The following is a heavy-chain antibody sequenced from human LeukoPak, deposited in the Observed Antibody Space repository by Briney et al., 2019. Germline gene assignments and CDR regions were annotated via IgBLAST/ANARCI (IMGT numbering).Heavy chain of an antibody. Sequence: PSETLSLTCAVYGGSFSGYYWSWIRQPPGKGLEWIGEINHSGSTNYNPSLKSRVTISVDTSKNQFSLKLRSVTAADTAVYYCARSDWLRGEETLTWGQGTLVTVSS. CDR3: ARSDWLRGEETLT. D-gene: IGHD3-9*01. CDR2: INHSGST. J-gene: IGHJ5*02. V-gene: IGHV4-34*01. CDR1: GGSFSGYY.